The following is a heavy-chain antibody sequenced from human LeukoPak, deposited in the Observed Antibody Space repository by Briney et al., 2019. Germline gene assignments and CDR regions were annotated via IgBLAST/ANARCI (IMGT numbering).Heavy chain of an antibody. J-gene: IGHJ3*02. D-gene: IGHD3-9*01. Sequence: ASVKVSCKASGYTFTSYGISWVRQAPGQGLEWMGWISAYNGNTNYAQKLQGRVTMTTDTSTSTAYMELRSLRSDDTAVYYCASYDDILTGYYSGRSYAFDIWGQGTMVTVSS. V-gene: IGHV1-18*01. CDR3: ASYDDILTGYYSGRSYAFDI. CDR1: GYTFTSYG. CDR2: ISAYNGNT.